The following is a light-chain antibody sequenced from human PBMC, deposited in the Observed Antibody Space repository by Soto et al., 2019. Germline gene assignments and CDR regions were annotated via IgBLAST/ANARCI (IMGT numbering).Light chain of an antibody. J-gene: IGKJ1*01. CDR1: QSISSW. CDR3: QQSYDMPWT. V-gene: IGKV1-8*01. CDR2: AAY. Sequence: AMLMTQSLSSFSASTGDRVTITCRASQSISSWLAWYQQKPGKAPKLLIYAAYTLQSGVPSRFSGSGSGTDFTLTISSLQPEDFAAYYCQQSYDMPWTFGQGTKVDIK.